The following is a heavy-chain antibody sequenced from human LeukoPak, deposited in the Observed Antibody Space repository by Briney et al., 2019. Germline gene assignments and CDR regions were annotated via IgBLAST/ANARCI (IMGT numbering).Heavy chain of an antibody. Sequence: ASVKVSCKASGGTFSSYAISWVRQAPGQGLEWMGRIIPILGIANYAQKFQGRVTITADKSTSTAYMELSSLRSEDTAVYYCARVPLEWLLSDPVYYCYGMDVWGQGTTVTVSS. CDR3: ARVPLEWLLSDPVYYCYGMDV. V-gene: IGHV1-69*04. D-gene: IGHD3-3*01. J-gene: IGHJ6*02. CDR1: GGTFSSYA. CDR2: IIPILGIA.